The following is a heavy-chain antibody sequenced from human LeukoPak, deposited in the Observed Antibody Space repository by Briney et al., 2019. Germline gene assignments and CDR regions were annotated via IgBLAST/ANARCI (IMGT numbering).Heavy chain of an antibody. D-gene: IGHD6-13*01. CDR1: GSSFTTYW. V-gene: IGHV5-51*01. J-gene: IGHJ5*02. Sequence: GASLKISCKGSGSSFTTYWIGWVRQMPGKGLEWMGLIYPGNSDTRYSPSFQGQVTFSADKSIDTAYLQWNSLQASDTAIYYCARNGAAGTPNRFFNWFDPWGQGTLVTVSS. CDR3: ARNGAAGTPNRFFNWFDP. CDR2: IYPGNSDT.